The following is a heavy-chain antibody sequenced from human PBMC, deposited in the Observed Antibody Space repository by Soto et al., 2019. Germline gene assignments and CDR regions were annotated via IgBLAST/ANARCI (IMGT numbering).Heavy chain of an antibody. CDR1: GFTFSSYA. D-gene: IGHD2-2*02. CDR3: ARATSHCYRCYFDY. CDR2: ISYDGSNK. Sequence: GGSLRLSCAASGFTFSSYAMHWVRQAPGKGLEWVAVISYDGSNKYYADSVKGRFTISRDNSKNTLYLQMNSLRAEDTAVYYCARATSHCYRCYFDYWGQGTLVTVSS. J-gene: IGHJ4*02. V-gene: IGHV3-30-3*01.